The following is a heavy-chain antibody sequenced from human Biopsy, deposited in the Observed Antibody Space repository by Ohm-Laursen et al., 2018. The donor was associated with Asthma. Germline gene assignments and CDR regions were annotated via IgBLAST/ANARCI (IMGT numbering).Heavy chain of an antibody. CDR3: ARAVDYSHYYGIDV. J-gene: IGHJ6*02. CDR2: ISVYNGNT. V-gene: IGHV1-18*01. CDR1: GYTFNRAG. Sequence: SVKVSCKTSGYTFNRAGITWARQAPGEGLEWMGWISVYNGNTKVTQKLQDRVTMNTDTSTSTAYMELSCLRYDDTAVYFCARAVDYSHYYGIDVWGQGTTVTVS. D-gene: IGHD3-10*01.